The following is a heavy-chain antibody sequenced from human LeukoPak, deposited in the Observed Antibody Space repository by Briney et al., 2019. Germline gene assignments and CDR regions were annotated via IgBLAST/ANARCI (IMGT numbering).Heavy chain of an antibody. D-gene: IGHD6-13*01. CDR1: GGSFSGYY. CDR2: INHSGST. J-gene: IGHJ4*02. CDR3: ASGTIAAFDY. V-gene: IGHV4-34*01. Sequence: SENLSPTCAVYGGSFSGYYWSWIRQPPGKGLEWIGEINHSGSTNYNPSLKSRVTISVDTSKNQFSLKLSSVTAADTAVYYCASGTIAAFDYWGQGTLVTVSS.